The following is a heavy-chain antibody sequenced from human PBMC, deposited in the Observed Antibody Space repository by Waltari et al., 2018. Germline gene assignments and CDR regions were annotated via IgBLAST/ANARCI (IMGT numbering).Heavy chain of an antibody. CDR2: INGDGSSI. Sequence: EVQLVESGGGLVQPGGSLRLSCAASEFTFRDYWMHWVRQAPGKGLVWVSRINGDGSSITDADSVKGRFTISRDNADNTLYLQMTSLRDEDTAIYYCASNGSGSYYNLWGQGTLVTVSS. D-gene: IGHD3-10*01. J-gene: IGHJ4*02. V-gene: IGHV3-74*01. CDR1: EFTFRDYW. CDR3: ASNGSGSYYNL.